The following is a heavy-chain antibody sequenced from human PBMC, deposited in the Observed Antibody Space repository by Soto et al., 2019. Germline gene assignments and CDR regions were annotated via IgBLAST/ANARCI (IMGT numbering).Heavy chain of an antibody. CDR3: ARDRVVRGVRVMDV. CDR1: GGSIGSYY. J-gene: IGHJ6*02. V-gene: IGHV4-59*01. D-gene: IGHD3-10*01. CDR2: IYYSGST. Sequence: SETLSLTCTVSGGSIGSYYWSWIRQPPGKGLEWTGYIYYSGSTNYNPSLKSRVTISVDTSKNQFSLKLSSVTAADTAVYYCARDRVVRGVRVMDVWGQGTTVTVSS.